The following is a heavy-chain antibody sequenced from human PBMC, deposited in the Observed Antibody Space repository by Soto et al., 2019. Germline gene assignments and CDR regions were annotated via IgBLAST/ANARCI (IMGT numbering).Heavy chain of an antibody. CDR2: ISNSGST. V-gene: IGHV4-30-4*01. Sequence: SETLSLTCTVSGGSVTSDEDYWTWIRQSPGKGLEWIGYISNSGSTGYNPSLKTRLSMSVDRSKNQFTLRLTSVTAADTAVYFCATESGSTYGYFDHWGQGAQVTV. D-gene: IGHD5-18*01. CDR1: GGSVTSDEDY. CDR3: ATESGSTYGYFDH. J-gene: IGHJ4*02.